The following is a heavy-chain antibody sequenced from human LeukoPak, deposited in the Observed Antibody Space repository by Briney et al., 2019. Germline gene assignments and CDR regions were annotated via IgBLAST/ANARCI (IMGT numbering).Heavy chain of an antibody. CDR1: GGTFSSYA. Sequence: SVKVSCKASGGTFSSYAISWVRQAPGQGLEWMGGIIPIFGTANYAQKFQGRVTITTDEPTSTAYMELSSLRSEDTAVYYCASSPVVVASSGYYYYYMDVWGKGTTVTVSS. V-gene: IGHV1-69*05. CDR2: IIPIFGTA. CDR3: ASSPVVVASSGYYYYYMDV. D-gene: IGHD3-22*01. J-gene: IGHJ6*03.